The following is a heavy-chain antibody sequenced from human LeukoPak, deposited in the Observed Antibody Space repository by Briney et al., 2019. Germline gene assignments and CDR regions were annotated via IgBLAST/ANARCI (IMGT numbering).Heavy chain of an antibody. V-gene: IGHV3-43*01. Sequence: GGSLRLSCAASGFTFDRFTIHWVRQTPGKGLEWVSLINRRGHTFYADSVKGRFTISRDNARNLLFLQMNTLRAEDTAVYYCAKPLGDATTYDYWGQGALVTVSS. CDR3: AKPLGDATTYDY. J-gene: IGHJ4*02. CDR2: INRRGHT. D-gene: IGHD1-1*01. CDR1: GFTFDRFT.